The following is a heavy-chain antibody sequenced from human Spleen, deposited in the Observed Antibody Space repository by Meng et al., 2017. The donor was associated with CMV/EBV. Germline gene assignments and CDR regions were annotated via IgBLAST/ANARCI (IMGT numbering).Heavy chain of an antibody. Sequence: GESLKISCAASGFTFSSYGMHWVRQAPGKGLEWVSYISSSSSTIYYADSVKGRFTISRDNAKNSLYLQMNSLRAGDTAVYYCARVSRITIFGVVHYGMDVWGQGTTVTVSS. D-gene: IGHD3-3*01. CDR2: ISSSSSTI. V-gene: IGHV3-48*04. J-gene: IGHJ6*02. CDR3: ARVSRITIFGVVHYGMDV. CDR1: GFTFSSYG.